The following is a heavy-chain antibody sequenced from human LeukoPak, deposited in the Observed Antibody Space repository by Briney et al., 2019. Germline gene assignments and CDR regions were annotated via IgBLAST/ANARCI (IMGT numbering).Heavy chain of an antibody. CDR3: AKDYGDSIEYFQH. J-gene: IGHJ1*01. V-gene: IGHV3-9*01. D-gene: IGHD4-17*01. CDR1: GFTFSSYA. CDR2: ISWNSGSI. Sequence: PGGSLRLSCAASGFTFSSYAMSWVRQAPGKGLEWVSGISWNSGSIGYADSVKGRFTISRDNAKNSLYLQMNSLRAEDTALYYCAKDYGDSIEYFQHWGQGTLVTVSS.